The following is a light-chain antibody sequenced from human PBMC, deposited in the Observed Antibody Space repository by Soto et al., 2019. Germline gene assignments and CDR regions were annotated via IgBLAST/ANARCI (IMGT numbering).Light chain of an antibody. CDR2: WAS. CDR1: QSLLYSPNNQNY. Sequence: VMTQSPDSLAVSLGERATINCKSSQSLLYSPNNQNYLAWYQQKPGQPPKLLIYWASTRESGVPDRFSGSGSGTDFTLTISSLQAEDVAVYYCQHYYTTPMFTFGQGTKLEIK. V-gene: IGKV4-1*01. CDR3: QHYYTTPMFT. J-gene: IGKJ2*01.